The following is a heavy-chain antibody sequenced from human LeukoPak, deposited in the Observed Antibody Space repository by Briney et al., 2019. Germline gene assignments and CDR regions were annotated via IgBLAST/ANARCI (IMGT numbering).Heavy chain of an antibody. J-gene: IGHJ1*01. Sequence: GGSLRLSCAASGFTFSSYWMSRVRQAPGKGLEWVANIKQDGSEKYYVDSVKGRFTISRDNAKNSLYLQMNSLRAEDTGVYYCARAPSEIGGYYPEYFRHWGQGTLVTVSS. CDR1: GFTFSSYW. V-gene: IGHV3-7*01. D-gene: IGHD3-22*01. CDR2: IKQDGSEK. CDR3: ARAPSEIGGYYPEYFRH.